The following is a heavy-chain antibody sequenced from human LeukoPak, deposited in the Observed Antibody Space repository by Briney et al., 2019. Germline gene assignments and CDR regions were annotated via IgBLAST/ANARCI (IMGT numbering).Heavy chain of an antibody. D-gene: IGHD4-17*01. Sequence: TGGSLRLSCAASGFTFNNYAMNWVRQAPGKGLEWVSSISGGGETTYYADSAKGRFTISRDNSQNTLYLQMNSLRAEDTAVYYYARDYADYVGYFFFDYWGQGTLVTVSS. CDR2: ISGGGETT. CDR1: GFTFNNYA. CDR3: ARDYADYVGYFFFDY. V-gene: IGHV3-23*01. J-gene: IGHJ4*02.